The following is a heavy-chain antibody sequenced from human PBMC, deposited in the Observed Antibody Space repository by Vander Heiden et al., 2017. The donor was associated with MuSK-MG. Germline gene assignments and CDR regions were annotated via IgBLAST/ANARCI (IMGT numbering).Heavy chain of an antibody. CDR2: ISYDGSNK. D-gene: IGHD6-13*01. CDR1: GFPFRSDG. Sequence: QVQLVESGGGVVQPGRSLRLPCAASGFPFRSDGMHWVRQAPGKGLEWVAVISYDGSNKYYADSVKGRFTISRDNSKNTLYLQMNSLRAEDTAVYYCAKGGRSWYDAEYFQHWGQGTLVTVSS. J-gene: IGHJ1*01. V-gene: IGHV3-30*18. CDR3: AKGGRSWYDAEYFQH.